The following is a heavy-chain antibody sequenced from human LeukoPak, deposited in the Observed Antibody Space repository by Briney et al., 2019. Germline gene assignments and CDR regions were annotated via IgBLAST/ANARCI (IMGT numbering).Heavy chain of an antibody. V-gene: IGHV3-21*01. J-gene: IGHJ3*01. D-gene: IGHD2-15*01. CDR2: ISSSSSSI. CDR3: ARGGGYCSGGSCRSVDAFDV. Sequence: GGSLRLSCAASGFTLSNYTMSWVRQAPGKGLEWVSSISSSSSSIYYADSVKGRFTISRDNAKNSLLLQMNSLGAEDTTVYYYARGGGYCSGGSCRSVDAFDVWGQGTMVTVCS. CDR1: GFTLSNYT.